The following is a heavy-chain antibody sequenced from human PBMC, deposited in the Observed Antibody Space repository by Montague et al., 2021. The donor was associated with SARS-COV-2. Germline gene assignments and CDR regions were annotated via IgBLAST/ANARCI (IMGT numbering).Heavy chain of an antibody. J-gene: IGHJ3*02. CDR1: EFAFSSYA. D-gene: IGHD1-26*01. V-gene: IGHV3-23*03. CDR3: AKSAWGVTDAFDI. CDR2: IYSGGSST. Sequence: SLRLSCAASEFAFSSYAMSWVRQAPGKGLEWVSAIYSGGSSTFYADSVKGRFTISRDNSKNTLCLQMNSLRAEDTAVYYCAKSAWGVTDAFDIWGQGTVVTVSS.